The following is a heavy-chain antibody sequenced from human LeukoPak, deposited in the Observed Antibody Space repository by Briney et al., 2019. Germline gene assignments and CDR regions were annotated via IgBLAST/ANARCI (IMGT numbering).Heavy chain of an antibody. D-gene: IGHD2-2*02. CDR2: ISHDGTTK. CDR1: GFTFSSYA. V-gene: IGHV3-30*04. J-gene: IGHJ5*02. CDR3: ARVGGGRYCSSTSCYMRGWFDP. Sequence: GRSLTLSCAASGFTFSSYAMHWVRQAPGKGLEWVAVISHDGTTKYHADAVKGRFSISRENSKNTLYLQMNSLRAEDTAVYYCARVGGGRYCSSTSCYMRGWFDPWGQGTLVTVSS.